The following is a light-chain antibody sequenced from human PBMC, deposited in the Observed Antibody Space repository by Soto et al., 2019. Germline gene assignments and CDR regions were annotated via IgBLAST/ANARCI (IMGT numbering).Light chain of an antibody. CDR1: QSVSSSY. CDR2: GAS. Sequence: EVVLTHSPGTLSLSPGERATLSCRASQSVSSSYLAWYQQKPGQAPRLLIYGASSRATGIPDRFSGSGSGTDFTLTISRLEPEDFAVSYCQQYGSSPPSTLGQGTKVDIK. J-gene: IGKJ1*01. V-gene: IGKV3-20*01. CDR3: QQYGSSPPST.